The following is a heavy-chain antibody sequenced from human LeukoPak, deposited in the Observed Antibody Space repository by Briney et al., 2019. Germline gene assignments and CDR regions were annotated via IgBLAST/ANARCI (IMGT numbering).Heavy chain of an antibody. J-gene: IGHJ4*02. Sequence: GASVKVSCKASGYTFPSYFMHWVRQAPGQGLEWMGIINPTGGSTTYAQKFQGRVTMTRDTSTSTVYMELSSLKSEDTAVYYCARDRVSLGSPYPGASDYWGQGTLVTVSS. CDR2: INPTGGST. V-gene: IGHV1-46*01. CDR3: ARDRVSLGSPYPGASDY. CDR1: GYTFPSYF. D-gene: IGHD1-26*01.